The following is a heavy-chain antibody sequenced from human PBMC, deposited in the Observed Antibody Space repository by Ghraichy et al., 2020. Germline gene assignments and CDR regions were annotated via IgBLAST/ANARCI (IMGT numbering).Heavy chain of an antibody. CDR3: ASQPLWFGEFDP. CDR2: VYYSGSA. Sequence: SETLSLTCTVSGASISSTAYYWAWIRQPPGKGLEYIGSVYYSGSAYSNPSLKSRVTISIDTLKNQFSLRLSSVTAADTAIYYCASQPLWFGEFDPWGQGTLVTVSA. J-gene: IGHJ5*02. D-gene: IGHD3-10*01. CDR1: GASISSTAYY. V-gene: IGHV4-39*01.